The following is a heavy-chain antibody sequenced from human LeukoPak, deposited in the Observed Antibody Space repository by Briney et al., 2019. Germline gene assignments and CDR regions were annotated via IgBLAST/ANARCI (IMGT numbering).Heavy chain of an antibody. CDR3: ARGLPSYDSSGYYLGLGNLDY. CDR1: GGSFSGYY. J-gene: IGHJ4*02. CDR2: INHSGST. D-gene: IGHD3-22*01. V-gene: IGHV4-34*01. Sequence: SETLSLTCAVYGGSFSGYYWSWIRQPPGKGLEWIGEINHSGSTNYNPSLKSRVTISVDTSKNQFSLKLSSVTAADTAVYYCARGLPSYDSSGYYLGLGNLDYWGQGTLVTVSS.